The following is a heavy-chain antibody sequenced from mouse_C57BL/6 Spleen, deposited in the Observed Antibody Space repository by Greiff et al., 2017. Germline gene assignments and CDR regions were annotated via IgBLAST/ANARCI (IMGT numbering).Heavy chain of an antibody. CDR1: GYTFTSYW. Sequence: VKLQQPGAELVKPGASVKLSCKASGYTFTSYWMQWVKQRPGQGLEWIGEIDPSDSYTNYNQKFKGKATLTVDTSSSTAYMQLSSLTSEDSAVYYCARGFDYWGQGTTLTVSS. J-gene: IGHJ2*01. V-gene: IGHV1-50*01. CDR3: ARGFDY. CDR2: IDPSDSYT.